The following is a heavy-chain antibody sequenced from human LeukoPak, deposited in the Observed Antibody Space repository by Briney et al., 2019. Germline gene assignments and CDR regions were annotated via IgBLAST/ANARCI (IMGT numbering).Heavy chain of an antibody. CDR3: ARSRDGYGWFDP. Sequence: GGSLRLSCAASGFTVSSNYMSWVRQAPGKGLEWVSVIYSGGSTYYADSVKGRFTISRDNSKNTLYLQMNSLRAEDTAVYYCARSRDGYGWFDPWGQGTLVTVSS. CDR2: IYSGGST. V-gene: IGHV3-53*01. D-gene: IGHD5-24*01. CDR1: GFTVSSNY. J-gene: IGHJ5*02.